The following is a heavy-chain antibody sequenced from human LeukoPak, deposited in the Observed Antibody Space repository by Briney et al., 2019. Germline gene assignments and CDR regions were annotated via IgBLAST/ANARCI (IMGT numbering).Heavy chain of an antibody. V-gene: IGHV4-30-4*02. Sequence: PSETLSLTCTVSGGSISSGDYYWSWIRQPPGKGLEWIGYIYYSGSTYYNPSLKSRVTISVDTSKSQFSLKLTSWTAADTPVFYCARELAACPYYFDYWGQGTLVTVSS. CDR1: GGSISSGDYY. CDR2: IYYSGST. CDR3: ARELAACPYYFDY. J-gene: IGHJ4*02. D-gene: IGHD6-6*01.